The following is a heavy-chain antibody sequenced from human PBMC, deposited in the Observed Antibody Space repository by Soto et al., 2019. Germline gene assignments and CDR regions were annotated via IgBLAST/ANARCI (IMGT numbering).Heavy chain of an antibody. CDR1: GYSFTSYW. V-gene: IGHV5-51*01. Sequence: GESLKISCKGSGYSFTSYWIGWVRQMPGKGLEWMGIIYPGDSDTRYSPSFQGQVTISADKSISTAYLQWSSLKASDTAMYYCARRGHFWSGYYLSDLGVPFDPWGQGTLVTVSS. J-gene: IGHJ5*02. CDR3: ARRGHFWSGYYLSDLGVPFDP. CDR2: IYPGDSDT. D-gene: IGHD3-3*02.